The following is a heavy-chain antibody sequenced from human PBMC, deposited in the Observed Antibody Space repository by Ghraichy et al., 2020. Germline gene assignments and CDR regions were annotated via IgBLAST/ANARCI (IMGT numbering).Heavy chain of an antibody. Sequence: GGSLRLSCAASGFTFDDYAMHWVRQAPGKGLEWVSGFSWNSGSIGYADSVKGRFTISRDNAKNSLYLQMNSLRAEDMALYYCAKDEGAHFLDGGGMDVWGQGTTVTVSS. V-gene: IGHV3-9*03. CDR2: FSWNSGSI. J-gene: IGHJ6*02. CDR1: GFTFDDYA. D-gene: IGHD3/OR15-3a*01. CDR3: AKDEGAHFLDGGGMDV.